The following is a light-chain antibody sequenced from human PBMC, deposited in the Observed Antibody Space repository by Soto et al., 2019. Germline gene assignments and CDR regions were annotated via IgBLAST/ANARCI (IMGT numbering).Light chain of an antibody. CDR1: QGISNS. CDR2: AAS. V-gene: IGKV1-27*01. CDR3: QNYNSAPLT. J-gene: IGKJ3*01. Sequence: DIQMTQSPSSLSASVGDTVTITCRASQGISNSLAWFQQKPGRVPQFLIYAASTLQPGVPPRFSGSGSGTDFILTISSLQPEDVATYYWQNYNSAPLTFGPGTRVEIK.